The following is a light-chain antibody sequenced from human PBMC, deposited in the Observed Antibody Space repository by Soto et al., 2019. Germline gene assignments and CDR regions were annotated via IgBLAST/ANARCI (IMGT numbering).Light chain of an antibody. CDR3: QQYNSYAWT. J-gene: IGKJ1*01. CDR1: QSISSW. CDR2: EAS. V-gene: IGKV1-5*03. Sequence: DIQMTQSPSTLSASVGDRVTITCRASQSISSWLAWYQQRPGKAPKLLIYEASIFESGVPSRFSGSGSGTQFTLTISSLPPDDFATYYCQQYNSYAWTFIQGTKVDIK.